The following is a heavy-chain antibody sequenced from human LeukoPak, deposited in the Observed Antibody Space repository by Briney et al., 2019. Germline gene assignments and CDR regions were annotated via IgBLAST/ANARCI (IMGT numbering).Heavy chain of an antibody. D-gene: IGHD3-10*01. V-gene: IGHV3-33*01. CDR3: ARSPTSRGAFDI. J-gene: IGHJ3*02. Sequence: GGSLSLSCAASGFTFCSYGMLWDRQAPGMGLEGVVVIWYDGSNKYYADSVKGRFTVSRHNSKNTLYLQMNSLRSEDTAVYYCARSPTSRGAFDIWGQGTMVTVSS. CDR1: GFTFCSYG. CDR2: IWYDGSNK.